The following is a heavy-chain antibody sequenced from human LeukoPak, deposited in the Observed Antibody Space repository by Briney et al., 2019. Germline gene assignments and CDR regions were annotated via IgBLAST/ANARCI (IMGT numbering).Heavy chain of an antibody. Sequence: PSETLSLTCTVSGGSISSYYWSWIRQPPGKGLEWIGEINHSGSTNYNPSLKSRVTISVDTSKNQFSLKLSSVTAADTAVYYCARSGSGSYLRPRHFDYWGQGTLVTVSS. D-gene: IGHD3-10*01. CDR3: ARSGSGSYLRPRHFDY. J-gene: IGHJ4*02. V-gene: IGHV4-34*01. CDR1: GGSISSYY. CDR2: INHSGST.